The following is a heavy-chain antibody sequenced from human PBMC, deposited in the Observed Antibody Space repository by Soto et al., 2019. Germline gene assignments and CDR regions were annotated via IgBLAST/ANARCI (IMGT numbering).Heavy chain of an antibody. J-gene: IGHJ6*02. Sequence: QVQLVQSGAEVKKPGASVKVSCKASGYTFTDYYMHWVRQAPGQGLEWMGWLNCNSGGTSYAQRFQGYVTMTRDTSITTVYMELNRLKSDDTAVYYCARVHRRDPHYAMDVWGQGTTVSVSS. D-gene: IGHD3-10*01. CDR1: GYTFTDYY. CDR3: ARVHRRDPHYAMDV. CDR2: LNCNSGGT. V-gene: IGHV1-2*04.